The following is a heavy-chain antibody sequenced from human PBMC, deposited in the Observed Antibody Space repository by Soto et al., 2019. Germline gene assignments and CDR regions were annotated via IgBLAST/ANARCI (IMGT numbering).Heavy chain of an antibody. D-gene: IGHD3-22*01. V-gene: IGHV1-24*01. Sequence: GASVKVSCKVSGYTLTELSMHWVRQAPGKGLEWMGGFDPEDGETIYAQKFQGRVTMTEDTSTDTAYMELSSLRSEDTAVYYCATGQLPRDYYDSSGIGIFDYWGQGTLVTVSS. CDR3: ATGQLPRDYYDSSGIGIFDY. CDR1: GYTLTELS. CDR2: FDPEDGET. J-gene: IGHJ4*02.